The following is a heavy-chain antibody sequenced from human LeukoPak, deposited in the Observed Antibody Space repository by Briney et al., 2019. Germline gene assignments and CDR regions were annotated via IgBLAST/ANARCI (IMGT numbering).Heavy chain of an antibody. V-gene: IGHV3-23*01. D-gene: IGHD6-19*01. Sequence: GGSLRLSCAVSGLTFSTYSMTWVRQGPGKGLEWVSSIYNSGAKIFYADSVKGRFTIYRDNSKNMLYLQMNSLRVEDTAVYYCAKDVAPDSGWDLDYWGQGTLVTVSS. CDR2: IYNSGAKI. CDR3: AKDVAPDSGWDLDY. J-gene: IGHJ4*02. CDR1: GLTFSTYS.